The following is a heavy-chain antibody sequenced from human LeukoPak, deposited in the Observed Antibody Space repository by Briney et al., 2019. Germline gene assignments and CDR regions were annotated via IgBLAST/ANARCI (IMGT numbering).Heavy chain of an antibody. CDR3: ARDPGVIAARSQIDY. Sequence: ASVKVSCKASGYTFTSYYMHWVRQAPGQGLEWMGIINPSGGSTSYAQKFQGRVTMTRDTSTSTVYMELSSLRSEDTAVYYCARDPGVIAARSQIDYWGQGTLVTVSS. J-gene: IGHJ4*02. CDR1: GYTFTSYY. V-gene: IGHV1-46*01. CDR2: INPSGGST. D-gene: IGHD6-6*01.